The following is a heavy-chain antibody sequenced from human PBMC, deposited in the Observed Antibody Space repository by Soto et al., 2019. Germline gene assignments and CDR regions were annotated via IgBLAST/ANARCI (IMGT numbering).Heavy chain of an antibody. CDR1: NGSSTRGWYS. V-gene: IGHV4-30-2*01. D-gene: IGHD7-27*01. J-gene: IGHJ4*02. Sequence: LSLACGVGNGSSTRGWYSCSWIRQPPGKGLEWIGYIYHSRSTYYNPSLKSRVTISVDRSKNQFSLNLSSVTAAVTAVYYCARVPPLGYWGQGTLVTVSS. CDR3: ARVPPLGY. CDR2: IYHSRST.